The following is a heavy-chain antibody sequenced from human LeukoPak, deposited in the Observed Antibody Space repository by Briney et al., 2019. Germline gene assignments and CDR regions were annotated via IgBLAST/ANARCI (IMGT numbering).Heavy chain of an antibody. J-gene: IGHJ6*02. V-gene: IGHV3-21*01. Sequence: GGSLRLSCAASGFTFSSYSMNWVRQAPGKGLEWVSSIGSSSSYIYYADSVKGRFTISRDNAKNSLYLQMNSLRAEDTAVYYCASLGYFGYYYGMDVWGQGTTVTVSS. CDR2: IGSSSSYI. CDR1: GFTFSSYS. D-gene: IGHD3-9*01. CDR3: ASLGYFGYYYGMDV.